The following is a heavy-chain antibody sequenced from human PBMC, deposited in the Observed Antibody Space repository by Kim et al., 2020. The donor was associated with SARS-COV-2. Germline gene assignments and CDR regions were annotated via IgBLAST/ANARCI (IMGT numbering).Heavy chain of an antibody. Sequence: GGSLRLSCAASGFTFSSYAMSWVRQAPGKGLEWVSAISGSGGSTYYSDSVKGRFTISRDNSKNTLYLQMNSLRAEDTAVYYCAKDPRSYYYDSSGYNFPYDYPDYWGQGTLVTVSS. CDR3: AKDPRSYYYDSSGYNFPYDYPDY. J-gene: IGHJ4*02. V-gene: IGHV3-23*01. CDR1: GFTFSSYA. D-gene: IGHD3-22*01. CDR2: ISGSGGST.